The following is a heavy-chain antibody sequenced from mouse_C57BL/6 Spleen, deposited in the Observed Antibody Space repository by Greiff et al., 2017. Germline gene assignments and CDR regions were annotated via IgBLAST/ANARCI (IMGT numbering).Heavy chain of an antibody. CDR3: ARSPYYYGSSYEGFAY. Sequence: VKLMESGAELVRPGASVKLSCKASGYTFTDYYINWVKQRPGQGLEWIARIYPGSGNTYYNEKFKGKATLTAEKSSSTAYMQLSSLTSEDSAVYFCARSPYYYGSSYEGFAYWGQGTLVTVSA. CDR1: GYTFTDYY. D-gene: IGHD1-1*01. V-gene: IGHV1-76*01. J-gene: IGHJ3*01. CDR2: IYPGSGNT.